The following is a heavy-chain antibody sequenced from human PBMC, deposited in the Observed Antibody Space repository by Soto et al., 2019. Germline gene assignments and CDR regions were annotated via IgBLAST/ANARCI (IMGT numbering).Heavy chain of an antibody. J-gene: IGHJ4*02. CDR1: GFTFSAYA. V-gene: IGHV3-23*01. CDR3: TKGHDSGYIFDF. CDR2: ISGSGATT. Sequence: LRLSCAASGFTFSAYAMRWVRQAPGKGLEWVSGISGSGATTAYADSVKGRFTISRDNSKSTLYLQMNSLRAEDTAIYYCTKGHDSGYIFDFWGQGAHVTVSS. D-gene: IGHD3-10*01.